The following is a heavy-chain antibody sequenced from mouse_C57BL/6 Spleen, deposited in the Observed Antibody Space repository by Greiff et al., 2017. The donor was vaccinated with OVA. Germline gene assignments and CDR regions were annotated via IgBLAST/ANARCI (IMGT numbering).Heavy chain of an antibody. CDR1: GYAFNNYL. CDR2: INPGSGGT. D-gene: IGHD1-1*01. CDR3: ARGPGSSPYYFDY. V-gene: IGHV1-54*01. Sequence: VQLQQSGAELVRPGTSVKVSCKASGYAFNNYLIEWVKQRPGQGLEWIGVINPGSGGTNYNEKFKGKATLTADKSSSTAYMQLSSLTSEDSAVYFCARGPGSSPYYFDYWGQGTTLTVSS. J-gene: IGHJ2*01.